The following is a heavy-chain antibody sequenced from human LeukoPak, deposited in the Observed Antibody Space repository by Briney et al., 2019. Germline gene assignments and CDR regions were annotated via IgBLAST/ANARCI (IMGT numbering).Heavy chain of an antibody. CDR1: GFDFSEHE. CDR2: IRSKNQGLTT. Sequence: PGGSLRLSCAASGFDFSEHEMDWVRQTPRKGLEWLARIRSKNQGLTTEYAASVRGRFAISRDDSSNSLHLQMNRLKTEDTAVYYCAQPSQGYFQNWGQGTLVTVSS. CDR3: AQPSQGYFQN. V-gene: IGHV3-72*01. J-gene: IGHJ1*01. D-gene: IGHD3-22*01.